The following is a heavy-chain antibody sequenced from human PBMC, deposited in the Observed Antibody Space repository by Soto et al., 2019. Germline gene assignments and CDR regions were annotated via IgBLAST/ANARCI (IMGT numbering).Heavy chain of an antibody. J-gene: IGHJ5*02. Sequence: GASVKVSCKASGGTFSSYAISWVRQAPGQGLEWMGGIIPIFGTANYAQKFQGRVTITADESTSTAYMELSRLRSDDTAAYYCARAPLVGAMAWFDPWGQGTLVTVSS. D-gene: IGHD1-26*01. V-gene: IGHV1-69*13. CDR2: IIPIFGTA. CDR3: ARAPLVGAMAWFDP. CDR1: GGTFSSYA.